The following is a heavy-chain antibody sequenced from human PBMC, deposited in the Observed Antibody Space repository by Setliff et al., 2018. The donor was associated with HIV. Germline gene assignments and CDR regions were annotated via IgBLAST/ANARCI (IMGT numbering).Heavy chain of an antibody. V-gene: IGHV3-66*02. Sequence: GGSLRLSCLGSGFTFSNYAMSWVRQAPGKGLEWVSVIFGGDATYYAESVQGRFTISRDSPRNKVYLQMNSLRPEDTALYYCARGGGRHSLDSWGQGSLVTVSS. CDR2: IFGGDAT. J-gene: IGHJ5*01. CDR1: GFTFSNYA. D-gene: IGHD3-16*01. CDR3: ARGGGRHSLDS.